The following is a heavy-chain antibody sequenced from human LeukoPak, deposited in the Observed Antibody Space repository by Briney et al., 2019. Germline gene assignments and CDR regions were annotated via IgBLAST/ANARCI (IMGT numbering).Heavy chain of an antibody. D-gene: IGHD3-3*01. CDR3: ARERREYYDFWSGYYPRDFDY. CDR2: ISHDGTVQ. V-gene: IGHV3-30*03. CDR1: GFTFSSYG. J-gene: IGHJ4*02. Sequence: GGSLRLSCAASGFTFSSYGMQWVRQAPGKGLEWVAVISHDGTVQHYADSVKGRFTISRDNSDNSLYLQMNSLRAEDTAVYYCARERREYYDFWSGYYPRDFDYWGQGTLVTVSS.